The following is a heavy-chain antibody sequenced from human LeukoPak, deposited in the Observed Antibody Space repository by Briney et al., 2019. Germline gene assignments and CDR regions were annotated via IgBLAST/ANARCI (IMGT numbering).Heavy chain of an antibody. Sequence: ASVKVSCEASGYTFTSYYMHWVRQAPGQGLEWMGIINPSGGSTSYAQKFQGRVTMTRDTSTSTVYMELSSLRSEDTAVYYCAAEYYYDSSGYSGNDAFDIWGQGTMVTVSS. CDR2: INPSGGST. CDR1: GYTFTSYY. D-gene: IGHD3-22*01. J-gene: IGHJ3*02. CDR3: AAEYYYDSSGYSGNDAFDI. V-gene: IGHV1-46*01.